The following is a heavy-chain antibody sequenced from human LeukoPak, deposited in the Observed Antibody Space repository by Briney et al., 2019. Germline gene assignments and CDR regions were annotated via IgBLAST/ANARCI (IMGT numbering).Heavy chain of an antibody. J-gene: IGHJ4*02. V-gene: IGHV3-33*01. D-gene: IGHD4-17*01. CDR1: GFTFSSYG. CDR2: MWYDGSNK. Sequence: PGRSLRLSCAASGFTFSSYGMHWVRQAPGKGLEWVAVMWYDGSNKYYADSVKGRFTISRDNSKNTLYLQMHSLRAEDTAVYYCARDEVNTPRDWGQGTLVTVSS. CDR3: ARDEVNTPRD.